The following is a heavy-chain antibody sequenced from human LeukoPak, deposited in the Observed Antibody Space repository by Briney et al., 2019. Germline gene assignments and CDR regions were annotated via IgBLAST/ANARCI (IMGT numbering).Heavy chain of an antibody. Sequence: GGSLRLSCAASGFIFNTVWMNWVRLTPGKGLEWVAKISQDGSDTYYVDSVKGRFFVSRDNARNLVYLQMNSLRVDDTAVYYCARDFPGIGRGTFDFWGQGTIIIVSS. D-gene: IGHD3-10*01. J-gene: IGHJ3*01. V-gene: IGHV3-7*03. CDR2: ISQDGSDT. CDR1: GFIFNTVW. CDR3: ARDFPGIGRGTFDF.